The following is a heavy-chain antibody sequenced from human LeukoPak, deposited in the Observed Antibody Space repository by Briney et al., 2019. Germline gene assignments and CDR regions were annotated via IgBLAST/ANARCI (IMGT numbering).Heavy chain of an antibody. Sequence: ASVKVSCKGSGYTFTSYAMNWVRQAPGQGLEWMGWINTNTGNPTYAQGFTGRFVFSLDTSVSTAYLQISSLKAEDTAVYYCARVGTILDTAMAPTIDYWGQGTLVTVSS. J-gene: IGHJ4*02. D-gene: IGHD5-18*01. CDR1: GYTFTSYA. CDR3: ARVGTILDTAMAPTIDY. CDR2: INTNTGNP. V-gene: IGHV7-4-1*02.